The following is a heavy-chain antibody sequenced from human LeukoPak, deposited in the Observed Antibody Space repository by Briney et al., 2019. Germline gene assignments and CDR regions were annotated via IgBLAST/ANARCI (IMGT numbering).Heavy chain of an antibody. D-gene: IGHD1-14*01. CDR2: IYYSGIT. J-gene: IGHJ4*02. Sequence: TSETLSLTCSVSGGSISSRPYYWGWIRQPPGKGLEWIGSIYYSGITYYNPSLKSRVTISVDKSKNQFSLKLSSVTAADTAVYYCARLGRTDPQDYWGQGTLVTVSS. V-gene: IGHV4-39*07. CDR3: ARLGRTDPQDY. CDR1: GGSISSRPYY.